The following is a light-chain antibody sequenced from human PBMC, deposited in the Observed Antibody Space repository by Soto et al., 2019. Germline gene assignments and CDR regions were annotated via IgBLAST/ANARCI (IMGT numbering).Light chain of an antibody. J-gene: IGLJ2*01. Sequence: QSVLTQPASVSGSPGQSITISCTGTSSDIGGYNNVSWYQHHPGKAPKLMIYDVTTRPSGVSNRFSGSKSDNTASLTISGLQVEDEANYYCSSYTGSSTPVVFGGGTKLTVL. CDR3: SSYTGSSTPVV. CDR2: DVT. CDR1: SSDIGGYNN. V-gene: IGLV2-14*03.